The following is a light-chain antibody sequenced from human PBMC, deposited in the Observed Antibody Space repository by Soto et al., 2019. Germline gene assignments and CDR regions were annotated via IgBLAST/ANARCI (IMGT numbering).Light chain of an antibody. CDR2: AAS. CDR1: QSISTF. Sequence: DLQMTQSPSSLSASVGDRVTITCRASQSISTFLNWYQQKPGKAPNLLIYAASSLQSGVPSRFSGSGSGTDFTLTISSLQPEDFATYYCQQSYSNPRYTFGQGTKLEI. J-gene: IGKJ2*01. V-gene: IGKV1-39*01. CDR3: QQSYSNPRYT.